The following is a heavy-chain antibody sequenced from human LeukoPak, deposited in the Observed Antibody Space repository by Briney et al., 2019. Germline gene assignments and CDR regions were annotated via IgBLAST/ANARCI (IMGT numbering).Heavy chain of an antibody. V-gene: IGHV3-23*01. CDR1: GFTFSSYA. J-gene: IGHJ6*02. D-gene: IGHD3-22*01. CDR2: ISGSGGST. Sequence: PGGSLRLSCAASGFTFSSYAMSWVRQAPGKGLEWVSAISGSGGSTYYADSVKGRFTISRDNSKNTLYLQMNSLRAEDTAVYYCAREFDSSGYYSLYYYYGMDVWGQGTTVTVSS. CDR3: AREFDSSGYYSLYYYYGMDV.